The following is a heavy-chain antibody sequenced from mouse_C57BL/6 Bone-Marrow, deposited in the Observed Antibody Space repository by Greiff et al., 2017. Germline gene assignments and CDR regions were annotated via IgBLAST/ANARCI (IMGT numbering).Heavy chain of an antibody. Sequence: VQLQESGAELARPGASVKLSCKASGYTFTSYGISWVKQSTGQSLEWIGEIYPRSGNPYYNEQFKGKAPLTAAKSSSTAYMELRSLTAEDSAVYDNALHYGSSPDYGGRGTTLTVSS. V-gene: IGHV1-81*01. CDR1: GYTFTSYG. CDR2: IYPRSGNP. J-gene: IGHJ2*01. CDR3: ALHYGSSPDY. D-gene: IGHD1-1*01.